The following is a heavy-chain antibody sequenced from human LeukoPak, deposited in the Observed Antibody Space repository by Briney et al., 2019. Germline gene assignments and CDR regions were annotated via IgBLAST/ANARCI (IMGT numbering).Heavy chain of an antibody. D-gene: IGHD2-15*01. CDR2: IKQDGGEK. Sequence: GGSLRLSCAASGFTFSSYWVSWVRQAPGKGLEWVANIKQDGGEKYYVDSVKGRFTISRDNAKNSLYLQMNSLRAEDTAVYYCARDCSGGNCYSGVIDYWGQGTLVTVSS. V-gene: IGHV3-7*01. J-gene: IGHJ4*02. CDR1: GFTFSSYW. CDR3: ARDCSGGNCYSGVIDY.